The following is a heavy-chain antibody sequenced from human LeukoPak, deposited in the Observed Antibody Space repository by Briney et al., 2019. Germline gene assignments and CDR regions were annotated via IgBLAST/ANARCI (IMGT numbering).Heavy chain of an antibody. V-gene: IGHV4-39*01. Sequence: SKTLSLTCTVSGGSISSSSYYWGWIRQPPGKGLEWIGSIYYSGSSFYNPSLKSRVTISVDTSKNQFSLRLSSVTVADTAVYYCARIGGIIVTGIYWGQGTLVTVSS. CDR3: ARIGGIIVTGIY. J-gene: IGHJ4*02. CDR2: IYYSGSS. CDR1: GGSISSSSYY. D-gene: IGHD3-16*02.